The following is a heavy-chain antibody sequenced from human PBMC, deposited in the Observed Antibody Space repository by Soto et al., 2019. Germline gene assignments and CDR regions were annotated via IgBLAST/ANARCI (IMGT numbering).Heavy chain of an antibody. CDR3: ARADLLWDSFDL. CDR1: GFPFRNFA. Sequence: LRLSCAASGFPFRNFAMAWVRQAPGKGLEWVSIISNSGSSTYHGDSVKGRFTTSRDNSKGTLSLHMRGVRIDDTAVYFCARADLLWDSFDLWGQGTLVTVSS. V-gene: IGHV3-23*05. CDR2: ISNSGSST. D-gene: IGHD2-2*01. J-gene: IGHJ4*02.